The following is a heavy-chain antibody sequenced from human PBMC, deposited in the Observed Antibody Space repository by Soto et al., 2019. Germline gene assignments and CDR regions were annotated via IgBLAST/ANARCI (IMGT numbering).Heavy chain of an antibody. CDR1: GYSFTSYW. CDR2: IYPGDSDT. Sequence: GESLKISCKGSGYSFTSYWIGWVRQMHGKGLEWMGIIYPGDSDTRYSPSFQGQVTISADKSISTAYLQWSSLKASDTAMYYCARANGHYDILTGYYFDYYYGMDVWGQGTTVTVSS. V-gene: IGHV5-51*01. D-gene: IGHD3-9*01. J-gene: IGHJ6*02. CDR3: ARANGHYDILTGYYFDYYYGMDV.